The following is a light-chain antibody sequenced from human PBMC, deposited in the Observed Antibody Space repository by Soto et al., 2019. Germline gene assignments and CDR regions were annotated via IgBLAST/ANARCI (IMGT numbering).Light chain of an antibody. CDR3: SSYAGSSTLYV. Sequence: QSALTQPAYVSGSPGQSITISCTGTSSDVGGYNYVSWYQQHPGKAPKLMIYDVSNRPSGVSNRFSGSKSGNTASLTISGLQAEDESDYYCSSYAGSSTLYVFGTGTKLTVL. CDR2: DVS. CDR1: SSDVGGYNY. V-gene: IGLV2-14*01. J-gene: IGLJ1*01.